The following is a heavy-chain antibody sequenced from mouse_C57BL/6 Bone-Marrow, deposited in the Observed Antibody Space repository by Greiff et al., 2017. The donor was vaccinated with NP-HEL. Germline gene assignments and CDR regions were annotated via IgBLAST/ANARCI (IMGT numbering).Heavy chain of an antibody. CDR1: GYTFTSYW. CDR3: ASHYYGSNDWYFDV. Sequence: QVQLQQSGAELVKPGASVKMSCKASGYTFTSYWITWVKQRPGQGLEWIGDIYPGSGSTNYNEKFKSKATLTVDTSSSTAYMQLSSLTSEDSAVYYCASHYYGSNDWYFDVWGTGTTVTVSS. J-gene: IGHJ1*03. CDR2: IYPGSGST. V-gene: IGHV1-55*01. D-gene: IGHD1-1*01.